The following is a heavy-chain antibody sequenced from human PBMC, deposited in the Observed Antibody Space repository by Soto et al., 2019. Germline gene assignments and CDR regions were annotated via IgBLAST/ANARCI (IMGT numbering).Heavy chain of an antibody. Sequence: SVKVSCKAFGGSFSDYAISWVRQAPGQGLEWTGGIIPIFGTPDYAQKFQDRVTFTAHESTNTAYMELSRLTSEDTAVYYCARDRAPRGWSYLDLWGQGTQVTVSS. D-gene: IGHD2-15*01. CDR3: ARDRAPRGWSYLDL. V-gene: IGHV1-69*13. CDR1: GGSFSDYA. J-gene: IGHJ4*02. CDR2: IIPIFGTP.